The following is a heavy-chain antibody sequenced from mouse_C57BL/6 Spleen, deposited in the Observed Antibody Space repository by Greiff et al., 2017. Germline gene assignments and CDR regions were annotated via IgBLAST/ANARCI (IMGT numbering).Heavy chain of an antibody. J-gene: IGHJ3*01. D-gene: IGHD1-1*01. V-gene: IGHV3-6*01. Sequence: EVKLMESGPGLVKPSQSLSLTCSVTGYSITSGYYWNWIRQFPGNKLEWMGYISYDGSNNYNPSLKNRISITRDTSKNQFFLKLNSVTTEDTATYYCAREGKTTGFAYWGQGTLVTVSA. CDR1: GYSITSGYY. CDR3: AREGKTTGFAY. CDR2: ISYDGSN.